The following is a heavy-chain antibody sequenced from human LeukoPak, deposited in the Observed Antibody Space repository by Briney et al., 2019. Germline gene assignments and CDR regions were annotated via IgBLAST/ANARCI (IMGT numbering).Heavy chain of an antibody. CDR3: TRNITIFDY. D-gene: IGHD3-10*01. Sequence: GRSLRLSCTASGFTFGDYAMSWVRPAPGKGLEWVGFIRSKAYGGTTEYAASVKGRFTISRDDSKSIAYLQMNSLKTEDTAVYYCTRNITIFDYWGQGTLVTVSS. V-gene: IGHV3-49*04. CDR2: IRSKAYGGTT. CDR1: GFTFGDYA. J-gene: IGHJ4*02.